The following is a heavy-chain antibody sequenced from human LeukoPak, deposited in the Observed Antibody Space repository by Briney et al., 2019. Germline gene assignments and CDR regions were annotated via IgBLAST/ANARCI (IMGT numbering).Heavy chain of an antibody. Sequence: PSQTLSLTCTVSGDSMSSGDYYWSWIRQPPGKGLEWIGYIYYSGSTNYNPSLKSRVTISVDTSKNQFSLKLSSVTAADTAVYYRARARIAARDFDYWGQGTLVTVSS. CDR2: IYYSGST. J-gene: IGHJ4*02. V-gene: IGHV4-61*08. D-gene: IGHD6-6*01. CDR1: GDSMSSGDYY. CDR3: ARARIAARDFDY.